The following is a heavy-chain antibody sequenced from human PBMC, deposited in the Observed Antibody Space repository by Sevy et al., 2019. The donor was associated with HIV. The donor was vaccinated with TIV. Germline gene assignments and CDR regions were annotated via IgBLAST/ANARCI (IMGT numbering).Heavy chain of an antibody. CDR2: IRNKADSYTT. CDR3: ATHAGIAAAGRVFDY. J-gene: IGHJ4*02. Sequence: GGSLRLSCAASGFTFSDHYMEWVRQAPGKGLEWVGRIRNKADSYTTEYAAPVKGRFTISRDDSKSSLYLLMNSLKTEETAVYYCATHAGIAAAGRVFDYWGQGTLVTVSS. V-gene: IGHV3-72*01. CDR1: GFTFSDHY. D-gene: IGHD6-13*01.